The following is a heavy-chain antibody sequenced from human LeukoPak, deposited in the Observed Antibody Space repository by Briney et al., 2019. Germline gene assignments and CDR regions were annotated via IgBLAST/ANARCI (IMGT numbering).Heavy chain of an antibody. D-gene: IGHD6-13*01. Sequence: LGGSLRLSCAASGFTFSSYAMHWVRQAPGKGLEWVAVISYDGSNKYYADSVKGRFTISRDNSKNTLYLQMNSLRAEDTAVYFCAREAHSSSWYYFDYWGQGTLVSVSS. CDR3: AREAHSSSWYYFDY. CDR2: ISYDGSNK. V-gene: IGHV3-30-3*01. CDR1: GFTFSSYA. J-gene: IGHJ4*02.